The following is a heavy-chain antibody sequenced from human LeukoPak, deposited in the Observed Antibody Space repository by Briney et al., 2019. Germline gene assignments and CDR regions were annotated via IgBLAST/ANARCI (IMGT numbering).Heavy chain of an antibody. CDR2: ISANNGNT. J-gene: IGHJ4*02. CDR1: GYTFTSYG. D-gene: IGHD3-16*02. Sequence: ASVKVSCKASGYTFTSYGISWVRQAPGQGLEWMGWISANNGNTNYAQKLQGRVTMTTDTSTSTAYMELRSLRSDDTAVYYCARDYDYVWGSYRPPGYWGQGTLVTVSS. CDR3: ARDYDYVWGSYRPPGY. V-gene: IGHV1-18*01.